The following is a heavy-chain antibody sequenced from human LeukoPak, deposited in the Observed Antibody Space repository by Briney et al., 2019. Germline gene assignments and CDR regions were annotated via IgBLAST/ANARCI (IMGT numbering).Heavy chain of an antibody. CDR3: ARERYSSGWYYFDY. V-gene: IGHV1-3*01. J-gene: IGHJ4*02. Sequence: GASVKVSCKASGYSFSSYAMHWVRQAPGQRLEWMGWINAGNGNTKYSQKFQGRVTITRDTSASTAYMEMSSLRSEDTAVYYCARERYSSGWYYFDYWGQGTLVTVSS. CDR1: GYSFSSYA. CDR2: INAGNGNT. D-gene: IGHD6-19*01.